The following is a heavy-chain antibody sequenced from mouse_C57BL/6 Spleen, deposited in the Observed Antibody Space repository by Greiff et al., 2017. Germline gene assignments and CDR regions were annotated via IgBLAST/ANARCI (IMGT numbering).Heavy chain of an antibody. CDR2: FYPGSGSI. CDR1: GYTFTEYT. Sequence: QVQLKESGAELVKPGASVKLSCKASGYTFTEYTIHWVKQRSGQGLEWIGWFYPGSGSIKYNEKFKDKATLTADKSSSTVYMELSRLTSEDSAVYFCARHGDYGSSLYWYFDVWGTGTTVTVSS. D-gene: IGHD1-1*01. CDR3: ARHGDYGSSLYWYFDV. V-gene: IGHV1-62-2*01. J-gene: IGHJ1*03.